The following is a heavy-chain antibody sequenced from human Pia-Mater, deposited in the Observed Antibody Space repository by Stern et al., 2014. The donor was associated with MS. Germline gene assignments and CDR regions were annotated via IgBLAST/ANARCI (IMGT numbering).Heavy chain of an antibody. Sequence: QVQLQQSGPGLVKPSQTLSLTCTVSGGSITSGGYYWSWIRPPPGRGLGRVGYIYYSGSTYYNPSLKSRVTISVDTSKNQFSLKLSSVTAADTAVYYCARGRDGYKSHFDYWGQGTLVTVSS. D-gene: IGHD5-24*01. J-gene: IGHJ4*02. CDR2: IYYSGST. CDR3: ARGRDGYKSHFDY. CDR1: GGSITSGGYY. V-gene: IGHV4-31*03.